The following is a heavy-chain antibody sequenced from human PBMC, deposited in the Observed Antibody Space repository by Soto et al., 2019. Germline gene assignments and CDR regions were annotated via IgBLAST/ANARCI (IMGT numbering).Heavy chain of an antibody. V-gene: IGHV3-74*01. CDR2: INSDGSST. CDR1: GFTFSIYW. J-gene: IGHJ4*02. Sequence: EVQLVESGGGLVQPGGSLRLSCAASGFTFSIYWMHWVRQAPGKGLVWVSRINSDGSSTSYADSVKGRFTISRDNAQNTLYLQMNSLRAEDTAVYYCVRTSLVVAAATREDYWGQGTLVTVSS. CDR3: VRTSLVVAAATREDY. D-gene: IGHD2-15*01.